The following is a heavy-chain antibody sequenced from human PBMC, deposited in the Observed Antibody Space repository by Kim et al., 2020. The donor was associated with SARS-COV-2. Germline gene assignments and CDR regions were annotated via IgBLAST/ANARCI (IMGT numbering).Heavy chain of an antibody. CDR2: IKSKANNYAT. CDR1: GFRFSDSN. J-gene: IGHJ1*01. D-gene: IGHD3-10*01. V-gene: IGHV3-73*01. CDR3: TTYISGSTWFLD. Sequence: GGSLRLSCAASGFRFSDSNMHWVRQAPGKGLEWIGRIKSKANNYATTYAVSMKGRFTISRDDSKNTAYLQMNSLKNEDTAIYYCTTYISGSTWFLDLGQG.